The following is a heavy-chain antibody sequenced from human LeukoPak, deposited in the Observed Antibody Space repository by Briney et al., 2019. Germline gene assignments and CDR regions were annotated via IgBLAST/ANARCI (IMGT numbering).Heavy chain of an antibody. J-gene: IGHJ3*02. D-gene: IGHD2-2*01. CDR1: GGTFSSYA. Sequence: ASVKVSCKASGGTFSSYAISWVRQAPGQGLEWMGGIIPIFGTANYAQKFQGRVTITTDESTSTAYMELSSLRSEDTAVYYCARYCSSTSCYDRAFDIWGQGTMVAVSS. CDR3: ARYCSSTSCYDRAFDI. CDR2: IIPIFGTA. V-gene: IGHV1-69*05.